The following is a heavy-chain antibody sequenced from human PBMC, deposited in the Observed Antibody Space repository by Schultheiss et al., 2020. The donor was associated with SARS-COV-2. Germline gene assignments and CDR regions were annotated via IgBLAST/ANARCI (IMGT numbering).Heavy chain of an antibody. CDR1: GGTFNNYA. D-gene: IGHD3-10*01. CDR3: AKGLGLLWFGELLRMDV. J-gene: IGHJ6*02. Sequence: SVKVSCKASGGTFNNYAINWVRQAPGQGLEWMGGIIPLFGTANYAQKFQGRVTMTTDTSTSTAYMELSSLRSEDTAVYYCAKGLGLLWFGELLRMDVWGQGTTVTVSS. CDR2: IIPLFGTA. V-gene: IGHV1-69*05.